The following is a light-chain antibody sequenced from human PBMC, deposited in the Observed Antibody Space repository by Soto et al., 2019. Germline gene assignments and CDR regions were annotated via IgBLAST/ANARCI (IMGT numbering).Light chain of an antibody. J-gene: IGLJ1*01. CDR3: AAWDDRVDEYV. CDR1: ASNIGSKA. CDR2: RTV. Sequence: QSVLTQSPSASGTPGQRVTISCSGSASNIGSKAVNWYQQFLGTAPKLIIYRTVERPSGVPARFYGSKSGTSASLAINGLQSEDEADYYCAAWDDRVDEYVFGTGTKLTVL. V-gene: IGLV1-44*01.